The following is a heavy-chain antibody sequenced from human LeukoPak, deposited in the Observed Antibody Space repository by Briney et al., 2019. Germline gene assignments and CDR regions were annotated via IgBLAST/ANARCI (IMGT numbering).Heavy chain of an antibody. D-gene: IGHD1-26*01. Sequence: ASVKVSCKASGYSFTSNYIHWVRQAPGQGLEWMGWINPNSGGTNYAQKFQGWVTMTRDTSISTAYMELSRLRSDDTAVYYCARAPLGSYPDYWGQGTLVTVSS. CDR2: INPNSGGT. CDR1: GYSFTSNY. J-gene: IGHJ4*02. CDR3: ARAPLGSYPDY. V-gene: IGHV1-2*04.